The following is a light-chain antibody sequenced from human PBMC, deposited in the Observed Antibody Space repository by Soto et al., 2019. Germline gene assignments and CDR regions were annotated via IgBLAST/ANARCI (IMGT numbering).Light chain of an antibody. J-gene: IGLJ3*02. CDR3: QTWVTGIQV. V-gene: IGLV4-69*01. Sequence: QLVLTQSPSASASLGASVKLTCTLSSGHSSYAIAWHQQQPEKGPRYLMKLTSDGSHSKGDGIPDRFSGSSSGAERYLTISSLQSEDEADYYCQTWVTGIQVFGGGTKLTVL. CDR1: SGHSSYA. CDR2: LTSDGSH.